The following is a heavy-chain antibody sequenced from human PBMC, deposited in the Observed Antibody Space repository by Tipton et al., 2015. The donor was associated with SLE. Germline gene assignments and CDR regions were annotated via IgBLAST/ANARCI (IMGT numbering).Heavy chain of an antibody. CDR2: TYYRSKWYN. CDR3: ARDGWLAVAGTEDYFDY. V-gene: IGHV6-1*01. CDR1: GDSVSSNSAA. D-gene: IGHD6-19*01. Sequence: GLVKPSQTLSLTCAISGDSVSSNSAAWNWIRRSPSRGLEWLGRTYYRSKWYNDYAVSVKSRITINPDTSKNQFSLQLNSVTPEDTAVYYCARDGWLAVAGTEDYFDYWGQGTLVTVSS. J-gene: IGHJ4*02.